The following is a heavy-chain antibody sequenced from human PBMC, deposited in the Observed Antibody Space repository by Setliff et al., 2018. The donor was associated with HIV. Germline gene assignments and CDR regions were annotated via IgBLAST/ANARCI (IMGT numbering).Heavy chain of an antibody. Sequence: SETLSLNCTVSGDSISNYYWSWIRQPPGKGLEWLGHIYSSGSTNYNPSLKSRVTISVDTSKNQFSLKLYSVTAADTAVYYCARAYFGSGIYYWGQGTLVTVSS. D-gene: IGHD3-10*01. CDR2: IYSSGST. CDR1: GDSISNYY. V-gene: IGHV4-4*09. CDR3: ARAYFGSGIYY. J-gene: IGHJ4*02.